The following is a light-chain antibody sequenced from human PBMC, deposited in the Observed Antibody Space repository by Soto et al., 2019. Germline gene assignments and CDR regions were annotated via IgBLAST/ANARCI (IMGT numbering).Light chain of an antibody. V-gene: IGKV4-1*01. J-gene: IGKJ1*01. CDR2: WAS. CDR1: QSVLYSSNNKNY. CDR3: QQYYSTPPTWT. Sequence: DIVMTQSPDSLAVSLGERATINCKSSQSVLYSSNNKNYLAWYQQKPGQPPKLLIYWASTRESGVPDRFSGSGSGTEFTLTISSLQAEDAAVYYCQQYYSTPPTWTFGQGTKVEIK.